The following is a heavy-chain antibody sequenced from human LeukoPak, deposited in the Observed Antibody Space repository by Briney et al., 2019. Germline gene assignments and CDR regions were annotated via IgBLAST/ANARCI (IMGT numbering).Heavy chain of an antibody. CDR2: IWYDGSNT. CDR3: TREPVEMATLFSFDY. J-gene: IGHJ4*02. CDR1: GFTFTNYG. V-gene: IGHV3-33*01. D-gene: IGHD5-24*01. Sequence: SGGSLRLSCATSGFTFTNYGMHWVRRAPGRGLEWVAVIWYDGSNTYYTDSAKGRFTISRDNSKNTLYLQMNSLRVEDTAVYYCTREPVEMATLFSFDYWGQGTLVAVSS.